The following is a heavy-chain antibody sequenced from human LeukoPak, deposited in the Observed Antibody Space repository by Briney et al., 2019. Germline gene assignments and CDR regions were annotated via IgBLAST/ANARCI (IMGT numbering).Heavy chain of an antibody. J-gene: IGHJ4*02. Sequence: GGSLRLSCVASGFTFSSYSMNWVRQAPGKGLEWVSSISASSIYIYYADSLKGRFTISRDNAKNSLYLQTNSLRAEDTAVYYCARDRSDYYDTSRANDYWGQGTLVTVSS. CDR1: GFTFSSYS. CDR2: ISASSIYI. D-gene: IGHD3-22*01. CDR3: ARDRSDYYDTSRANDY. V-gene: IGHV3-21*01.